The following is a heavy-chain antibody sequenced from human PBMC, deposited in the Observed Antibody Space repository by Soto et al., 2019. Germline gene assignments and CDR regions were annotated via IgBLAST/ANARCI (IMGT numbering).Heavy chain of an antibody. V-gene: IGHV3-9*01. CDR2: ISWNSGEI. J-gene: IGHJ4*02. D-gene: IGHD2-15*01. Sequence: SLRLSCAASGFTFDDYAMHWVRQAPGKGLEWVSGISWNSGEIVYADSVKGRFTISRDNAENSLYLQMNSLRAEDTALYYCAKDMSHKANTPLDYWGRGTLVTVSS. CDR3: AKDMSHKANTPLDY. CDR1: GFTFDDYA.